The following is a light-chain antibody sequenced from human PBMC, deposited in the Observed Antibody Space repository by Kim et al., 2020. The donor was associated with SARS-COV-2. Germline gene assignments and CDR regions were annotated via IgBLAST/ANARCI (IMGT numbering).Light chain of an antibody. J-gene: IGLJ2*01. Sequence: SVKLTSTLSSEYKTYAIAWHQQLPEKGPRYLMNVDRDGSHTRGDGIPDRFSGSSSGAERYLTISSLQPEDEADYYCLTWGPGIRVFGGGTQLTVL. CDR1: SEYKTYA. CDR2: VDRDGSH. V-gene: IGLV4-69*01. CDR3: LTWGPGIRV.